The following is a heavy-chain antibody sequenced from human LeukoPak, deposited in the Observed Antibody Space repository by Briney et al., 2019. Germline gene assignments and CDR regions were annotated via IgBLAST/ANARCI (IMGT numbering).Heavy chain of an antibody. CDR1: GYTFTSYG. CDR2: ISAYNGNT. Sequence: GASVKDSCKASGYTFTSYGISWVRQAPGQGLEWMGWISAYNGNTNYAQKLQGRVTMTTDASTSTAYMELRSLGSDDTALYYCARTLRSTPVYFDYWGQGTLVTVSS. D-gene: IGHD4-17*01. CDR3: ARTLRSTPVYFDY. J-gene: IGHJ4*02. V-gene: IGHV1-18*01.